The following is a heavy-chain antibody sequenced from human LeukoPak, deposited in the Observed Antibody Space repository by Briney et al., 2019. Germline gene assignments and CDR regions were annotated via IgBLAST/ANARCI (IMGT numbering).Heavy chain of an antibody. J-gene: IGHJ4*02. CDR2: IYYSGST. D-gene: IGHD6-19*01. CDR1: GGSISSYY. CDR3: ATLSSDWHSFDY. V-gene: IGHV4-59*01. Sequence: SETLSLTCTVSGGSISSYYWSWIRQPPGKGLEWIGYIYYSGSTNYNPSLKSRVTISVDTSKNQFSLKLSSVTAADTAVYYCATLSSDWHSFDYWGQGTLVTVSS.